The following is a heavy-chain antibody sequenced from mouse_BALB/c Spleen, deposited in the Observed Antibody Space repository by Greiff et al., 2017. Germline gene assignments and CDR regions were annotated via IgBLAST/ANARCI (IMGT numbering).Heavy chain of an antibody. Sequence: EVMLVESGGGLVKPGGSLKLSCAASGFTFSDYYMYWVRQTPEKRLEWVATISDGGSYTYYPDSVKGLFTISRDNAKNNLYLQMSSLKSEDTAMYYCARDLDGNYSYWYFDVWGAGTTVTVSS. CDR3: ARDLDGNYSYWYFDV. V-gene: IGHV5-4*02. J-gene: IGHJ1*01. CDR2: ISDGGSYT. CDR1: GFTFSDYY. D-gene: IGHD2-1*01.